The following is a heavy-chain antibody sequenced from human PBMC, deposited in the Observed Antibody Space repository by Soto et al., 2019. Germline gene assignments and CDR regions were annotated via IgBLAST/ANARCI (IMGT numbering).Heavy chain of an antibody. D-gene: IGHD2-8*01. CDR3: ATALMVYAIRGPNWFDP. J-gene: IGHJ5*02. V-gene: IGHV1-24*01. CDR1: GYTLTELS. Sequence: ASVKVSCKVSGYTLTELSMHWVRQAPGKGLEWMGGFDPEDGGTIYAQKFQGRVAMTEDTSTDTAYMELSSLRSEDTAVYYCATALMVYAIRGPNWFDPWGQGTLVTVSS. CDR2: FDPEDGGT.